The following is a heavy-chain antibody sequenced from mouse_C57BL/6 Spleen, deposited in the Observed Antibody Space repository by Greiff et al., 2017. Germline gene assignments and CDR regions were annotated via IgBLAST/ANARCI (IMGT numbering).Heavy chain of an antibody. CDR1: GFTFSSYA. CDR2: ISDGGSYT. CDR3: ARGRDPDYGDY. V-gene: IGHV5-4*03. Sequence: EVKLMESGGGLVKPGGSLKLSCAASGFTFSSYAMSWVRQTPEKRLEWVATISDGGSYTYYPDNVKGRFTISRDNAKNNLYLQMSHLKSEDTAMYYCARGRDPDYGDYWGQGTSVTVSS. D-gene: IGHD1-1*02. J-gene: IGHJ4*01.